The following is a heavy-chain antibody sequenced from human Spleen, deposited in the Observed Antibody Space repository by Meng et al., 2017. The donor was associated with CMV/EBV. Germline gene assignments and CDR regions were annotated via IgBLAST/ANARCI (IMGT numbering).Heavy chain of an antibody. CDR2: ISGSSVYI. D-gene: IGHD2-15*01. CDR3: ARDSQVAKNDY. V-gene: IGHV3-21*01. CDR1: GFIFSSYS. J-gene: IGHJ4*02. Sequence: GESLKISCAASGFIFSSYSINWVRQAPGKGLEWVSSISGSSVYIYYADSVKGRFTISRDNAKNSLYLQMNSLRAEDTAVYYCARDSQVAKNDYWGQGTLVTVSS.